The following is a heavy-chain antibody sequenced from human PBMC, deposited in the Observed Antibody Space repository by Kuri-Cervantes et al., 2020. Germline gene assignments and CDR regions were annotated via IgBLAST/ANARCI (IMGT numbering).Heavy chain of an antibody. CDR1: GYTFTSYD. CDR2: MNPNSGNT. Sequence: ASVKVSCKASGYTFTSYDINWVRQATGQGLEWMGWMNPNSGNTGYAQKFQGRVTMTRNTSISTAYMKLSRLRSDDTAVYYCARGYYDSSGYYFSPPFLDYWGQGTLVTVSS. V-gene: IGHV1-8*01. CDR3: ARGYYDSSGYYFSPPFLDY. D-gene: IGHD3-22*01. J-gene: IGHJ4*02.